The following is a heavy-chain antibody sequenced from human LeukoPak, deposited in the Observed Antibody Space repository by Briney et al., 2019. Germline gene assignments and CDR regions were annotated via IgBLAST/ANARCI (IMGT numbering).Heavy chain of an antibody. D-gene: IGHD4-17*01. CDR3: ARDTSMTTVTRSWYYYYYYGMDV. CDR2: ISSSSSYI. J-gene: IGHJ6*04. CDR1: GFTFSSYS. V-gene: IGHV3-21*01. Sequence: PGGSLRLSCAASGFTFSSYSTNWVRQVPGKGLEWVSSISSSSSYIYYADSGKGRFTISRDNAKNSLYLQMNSLRAEDTAVYYCARDTSMTTVTRSWYYYYYYGMDVWGKGTTVTVSS.